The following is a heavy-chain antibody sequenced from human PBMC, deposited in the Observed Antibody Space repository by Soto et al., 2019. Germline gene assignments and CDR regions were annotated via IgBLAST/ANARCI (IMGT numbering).Heavy chain of an antibody. CDR1: GGSISSYY. CDR3: ARQGVDHGGAAFDS. V-gene: IGHV4-59*08. CDR2: IYYSGST. J-gene: IGHJ3*02. Sequence: QVQLQESGPGLVKPSETLSLTCTVSGGSISSYYWSWIRQPPGKGLEWIGYIYYSGSTNYNPSLRRRVTISVYTXXTQFSPKLSSVTAADPAVYYCARQGVDHGGAAFDSWGQGTMVTVSS. D-gene: IGHD3-16*01.